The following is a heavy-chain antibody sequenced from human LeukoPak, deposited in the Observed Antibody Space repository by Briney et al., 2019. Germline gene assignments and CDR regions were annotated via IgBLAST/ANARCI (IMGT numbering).Heavy chain of an antibody. CDR3: AKVGMVRGVYHFDH. CDR2: IRYDGSNK. D-gene: IGHD3-10*01. Sequence: GGSLRLSCAASGFTFSSYGMHWVRQAPGKGLEWVAFIRYDGSNKYYADSVKGRFTISRDNSKNTLYLQMNSLRAEDTAVYYCAKVGMVRGVYHFDHWGQGTLVTVSS. V-gene: IGHV3-30*02. J-gene: IGHJ4*02. CDR1: GFTFSSYG.